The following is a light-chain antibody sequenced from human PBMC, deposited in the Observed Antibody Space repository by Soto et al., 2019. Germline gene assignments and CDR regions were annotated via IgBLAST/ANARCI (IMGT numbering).Light chain of an antibody. CDR3: QQYASSQT. CDR1: QSVNSNY. CDR2: GTS. Sequence: EIVLTQSPGSLSLSPGERATLSCRASQSVNSNYLAWYQQKPGQAPRLLIYGTSSRATGIPDRFSGSGSGTDFTLTVSRLEPEDFAVYYCQQYASSQTFGGGTKVEIK. V-gene: IGKV3-20*01. J-gene: IGKJ4*01.